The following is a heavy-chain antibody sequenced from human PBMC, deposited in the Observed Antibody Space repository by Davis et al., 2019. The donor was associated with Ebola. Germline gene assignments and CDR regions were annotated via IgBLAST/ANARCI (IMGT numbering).Heavy chain of an antibody. J-gene: IGHJ6*04. CDR2: ISSSSSYI. Sequence: PGGSLRLSCAASGFTFSSYSMNWVRQAPGKGLEWVSSISSSSSYIYYADSVKGRFTISRDNAKNSLYLQMNSLRAEDTAVYYCAKENIVATMDWLYYYYYYGMDVWGKGTTVTVSS. D-gene: IGHD5-12*01. CDR3: AKENIVATMDWLYYYYYYGMDV. CDR1: GFTFSSYS. V-gene: IGHV3-21*01.